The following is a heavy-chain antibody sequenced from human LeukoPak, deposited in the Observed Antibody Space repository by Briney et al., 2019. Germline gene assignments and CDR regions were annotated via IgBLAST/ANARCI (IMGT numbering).Heavy chain of an antibody. J-gene: IGHJ4*02. V-gene: IGHV3-33*01. D-gene: IGHD5-18*01. Sequence: PGGSLRLSCAASGFXFSNHGMHWVRQAPGKGLEWVAVIWYDGSDKYYADSVKGRFTISRDNSRNTVDLQMNSLGAEDTAVYYCVRDIKAMYCDYWGQGTQVTVSS. CDR3: VRDIKAMYCDY. CDR2: IWYDGSDK. CDR1: GFXFSNHG.